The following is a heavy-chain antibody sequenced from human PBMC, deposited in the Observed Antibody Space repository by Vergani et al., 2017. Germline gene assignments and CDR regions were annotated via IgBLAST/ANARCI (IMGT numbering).Heavy chain of an antibody. CDR2: ISYDGSNK. J-gene: IGHJ4*02. V-gene: IGHV3-30*03. CDR3: ARDAPLGAFDY. D-gene: IGHD3-16*01. Sequence: QVQLVESGGGVVQPGRSLRLSCAASGFTFSSYGMHWVRQAPGKGLEWVAIISYDGSNKYYADSVKGRFTISRDNSKNTLYLQMNSLRAEDTAVYYCARDAPLGAFDYWGQGTLVTVSS. CDR1: GFTFSSYG.